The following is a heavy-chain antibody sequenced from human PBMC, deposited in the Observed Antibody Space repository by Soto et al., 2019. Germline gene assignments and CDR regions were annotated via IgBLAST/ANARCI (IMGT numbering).Heavy chain of an antibody. CDR2: ISGSDGST. CDR1: GFTFSSYA. CDR3: AKSLGATSGGRDDAFDI. V-gene: IGHV3-23*01. D-gene: IGHD5-12*01. J-gene: IGHJ3*02. Sequence: EVQLLESGGDLVQPGGSLRLSCAASGFTFSSYAMTWVRQAPGKGLEWVSLISGSDGSTYYEDSVKGRFTISRDNSKNTLDLQMISLTAEDTAVYYCAKSLGATSGGRDDAFDIWGQGTMVTVSS.